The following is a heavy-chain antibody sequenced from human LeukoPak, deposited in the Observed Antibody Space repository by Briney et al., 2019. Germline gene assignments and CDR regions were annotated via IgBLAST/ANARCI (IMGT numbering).Heavy chain of an antibody. V-gene: IGHV4-31*03. CDR1: RGSVSSGVFH. D-gene: IGHD2/OR15-2a*01. J-gene: IGHJ4*02. Sequence: SETLSLTCTVSRGSVSSGVFHWGWIRHHPGKGLEWIGYIYSSGNTYYNPSLKSRVTISLDTSKNQFSLRLSSVTAADTAVYYCATRKLSTYYFDYWGQGTLVTVSS. CDR3: ATRKLSTYYFDY. CDR2: IYSSGNT.